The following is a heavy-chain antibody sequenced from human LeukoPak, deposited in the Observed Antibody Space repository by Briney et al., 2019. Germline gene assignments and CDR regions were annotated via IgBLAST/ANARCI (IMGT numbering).Heavy chain of an antibody. CDR1: GGSISSGDYY. CDR2: IYYSGST. V-gene: IGHV4-30-4*08. Sequence: SETQSLTCTVSGGSISSGDYYWSWIRQPPGKGLEWIGYIYYSGSTYYNPSLKSRVTISVDTSKNQFSLKLSSVTAADTAVYYCARDGSGSYEGSGYFDYWGQGTLVTVSS. CDR3: ARDGSGSYEGSGYFDY. D-gene: IGHD1-26*01. J-gene: IGHJ4*02.